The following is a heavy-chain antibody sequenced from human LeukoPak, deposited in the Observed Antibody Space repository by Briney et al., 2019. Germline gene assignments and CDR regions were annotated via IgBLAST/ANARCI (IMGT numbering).Heavy chain of an antibody. V-gene: IGHV1-2*02. CDR3: ASASGYDLSAFDI. CDR1: GYTFTGYY. Sequence: ASVKVSCKASGYTFTGYYMHWVRQAPGQGLEWMGWINPNSGGTNYAQKFQGRVTMTRDTSISTAYMELRSLRSDDTAVYYCASASGYDLSAFDIWGQGTMVTVSS. J-gene: IGHJ3*02. D-gene: IGHD5-12*01. CDR2: INPNSGGT.